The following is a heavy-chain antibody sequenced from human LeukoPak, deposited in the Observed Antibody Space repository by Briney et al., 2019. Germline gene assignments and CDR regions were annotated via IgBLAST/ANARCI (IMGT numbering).Heavy chain of an antibody. J-gene: IGHJ4*02. CDR3: ARGGRSFPYFDH. D-gene: IGHD1-26*01. CDR2: VYSSGST. V-gene: IGHV4-4*07. Sequence: SETLSLTRTVSADSISGYYWSWVRQPAGKGLEWIGRVYSSGSTNYNSSLRSRVTLSADSSKNQFFLRLTSVTAADTAVYYCARGGRSFPYFDHWGQGILVTVSS. CDR1: ADSISGYY.